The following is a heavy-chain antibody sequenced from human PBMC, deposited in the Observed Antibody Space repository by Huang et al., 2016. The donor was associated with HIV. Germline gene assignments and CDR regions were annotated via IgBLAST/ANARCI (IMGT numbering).Heavy chain of an antibody. CDR3: ARLPGSITMIRGVITDPY. CDR2: IYYSGST. V-gene: IGHV4-39*01. CDR1: GGSIRSDNYY. D-gene: IGHD3-10*01. J-gene: IGHJ4*02. Sequence: QLQLQESGPGLVKPSETLSLTCTVSGGSIRSDNYYWGWIRQPPGKGLEWRGSIYYSGSTYYNPSRKSRVTITVDTSKNQFSLKMRSVTAADTAVYYCARLPGSITMIRGVITDPYWGQGTLVTVSS.